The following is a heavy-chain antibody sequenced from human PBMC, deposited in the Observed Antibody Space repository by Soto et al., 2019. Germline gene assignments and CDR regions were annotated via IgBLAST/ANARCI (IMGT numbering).Heavy chain of an antibody. V-gene: IGHV3-30*18. CDR3: AKGGYCSSTSCASPYLFGSRVQFYYYYGMDV. Sequence: GGSLRLSCAASGFTFSSYGMHWVRQAPGKGLEWVAVISYDGSNKYYAGSVKGRFTISRDNSKNTLYLQMNSLRDEDTAVYYCAKGGYCSSTSCASPYLFGSRVQFYYYYGMDVWGQGTTVTVSS. J-gene: IGHJ6*02. D-gene: IGHD2-2*01. CDR1: GFTFSSYG. CDR2: ISYDGSNK.